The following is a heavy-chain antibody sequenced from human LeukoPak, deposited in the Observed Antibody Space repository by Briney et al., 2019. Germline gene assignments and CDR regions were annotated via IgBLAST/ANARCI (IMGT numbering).Heavy chain of an antibody. CDR3: TREGDCSSTSCYRAVNWFDP. D-gene: IGHD2-2*01. J-gene: IGHJ5*02. CDR1: GFTFGDYA. CDR2: IRSKAYGGTT. V-gene: IGHV3-49*04. Sequence: GRSLRLSCTASGFTFGDYAMSWVGQAPGKGLEWVGFIRSKAYGGTTEYAASVKGRFTISRDDSKSIAYLQMNSLKTEDTAVYYCTREGDCSSTSCYRAVNWFDPWGQGTLVTVSS.